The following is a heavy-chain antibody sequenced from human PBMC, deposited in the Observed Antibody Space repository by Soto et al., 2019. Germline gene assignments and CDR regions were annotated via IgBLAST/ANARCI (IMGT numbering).Heavy chain of an antibody. CDR3: AKDKLSGYFDY. Sequence: TGGSLRLSCAASGFTFSSYGMHWVRQAPGKGLEWVAVISYDGSNKYYADSVKGRFTISRDNSKNTLYLQMNSLRAEDTAVYYCAKDKLSGYFDYWGQGTLVTVSS. CDR1: GFTFSSYG. J-gene: IGHJ4*02. CDR2: ISYDGSNK. D-gene: IGHD3-3*01. V-gene: IGHV3-30*18.